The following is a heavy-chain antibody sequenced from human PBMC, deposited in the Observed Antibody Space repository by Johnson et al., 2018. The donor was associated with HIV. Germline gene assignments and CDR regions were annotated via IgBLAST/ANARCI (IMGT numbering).Heavy chain of an antibody. CDR1: GFTFSSYG. J-gene: IGHJ3*02. CDR3: AIAFTYCGGDCYSGAFDI. CDR2: IRYDGSNK. V-gene: IGHV3-30*02. Sequence: QVQLVESGGGVVQPGGSLRLSCAASGFTFSSYGMHWVRQAPGKGLEWVAFIRYDGSNKYYADSVKGRFNISRDNSKNTLYLQMNSLIAEDTAVYYCAIAFTYCGGDCYSGAFDIWGQGTMVTVSS. D-gene: IGHD2-21*02.